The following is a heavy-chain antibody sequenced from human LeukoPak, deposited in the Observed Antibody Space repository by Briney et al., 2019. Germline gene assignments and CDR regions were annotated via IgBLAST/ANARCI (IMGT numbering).Heavy chain of an antibody. J-gene: IGHJ4*02. D-gene: IGHD6-19*01. CDR2: ISSSSSTI. CDR1: GFTFSSYS. V-gene: IGHV3-48*02. CDR3: AKEAEEQWLEGYFDY. Sequence: GGSLRLSCAASGFTFSSYSMNWVRQAPGKGLEWVSYISSSSSTIYYADSVKGRFTISRDNAKNSLYLQMNSLRDEDTAVYYCAKEAEEQWLEGYFDYWGQGTLVTVSS.